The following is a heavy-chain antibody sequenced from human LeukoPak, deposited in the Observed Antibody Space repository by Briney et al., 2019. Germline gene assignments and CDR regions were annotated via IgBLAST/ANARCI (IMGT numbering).Heavy chain of an antibody. D-gene: IGHD3-10*01. CDR2: IYSGGST. V-gene: IGHV3-53*04. J-gene: IGHJ3*02. Sequence: GGSLRHSCAASGFTVSSNYMSWVRQAPGKGLEWVSVIYSGGSTYYADSVKGRFTISRHNSKNTLYLQMNSLRAEDTAVYYCARVGRWFGELTSGAFDIWGQGTMVTVSS. CDR1: GFTVSSNY. CDR3: ARVGRWFGELTSGAFDI.